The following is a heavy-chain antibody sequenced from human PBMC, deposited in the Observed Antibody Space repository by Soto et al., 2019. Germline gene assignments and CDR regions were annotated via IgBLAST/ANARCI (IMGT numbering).Heavy chain of an antibody. D-gene: IGHD5-18*01. Sequence: GASVKVSCKASGYTFTGYYMHWVRQAPGQGLEWMGWINPNSGGTNYAQRFQGRVTMTRDTSISTAYMELSRLRSDDTAVYYCAAGDTAMDYPYYYYYYGMDVWGQGTTVTVSS. V-gene: IGHV1-2*02. CDR2: INPNSGGT. CDR1: GYTFTGYY. CDR3: AAGDTAMDYPYYYYYYGMDV. J-gene: IGHJ6*02.